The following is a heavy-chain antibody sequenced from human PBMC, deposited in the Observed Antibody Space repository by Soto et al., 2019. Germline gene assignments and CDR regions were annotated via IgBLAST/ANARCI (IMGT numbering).Heavy chain of an antibody. Sequence: EVQLLESGGGLVQPGGSLRLSCVASGFSFSSYAMVWVRQAPGKGPEWVSVISARGGSSYFADTVKGRFTISRDNSKNLLSLEMNSLRAEDTAIYFCAKGSIEYSASVDNWGQGTLVLVSS. CDR2: ISARGGSS. D-gene: IGHD5-12*01. CDR3: AKGSIEYSASVDN. CDR1: GFSFSSYA. V-gene: IGHV3-23*01. J-gene: IGHJ4*02.